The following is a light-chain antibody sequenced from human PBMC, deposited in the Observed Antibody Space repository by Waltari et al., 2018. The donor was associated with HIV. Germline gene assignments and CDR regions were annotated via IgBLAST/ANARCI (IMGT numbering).Light chain of an antibody. CDR3: HQYYTTPRT. CDR2: WSS. Sequence: DIVMTQSPDSLAVSLGERATINCKSSQNILYSSNNKSCLAWYQQKPGQPPKLLLYWSSTRESGVPDRFNGSGSGPDFTLTISSLQAEDVAVYYCHQYYTTPRTFGQGTKVEIK. V-gene: IGKV4-1*01. J-gene: IGKJ1*01. CDR1: QNILYSSNNKSC.